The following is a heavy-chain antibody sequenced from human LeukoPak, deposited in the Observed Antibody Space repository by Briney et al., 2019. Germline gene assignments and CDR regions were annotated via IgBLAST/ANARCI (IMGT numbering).Heavy chain of an antibody. CDR1: GFTFSSYS. J-gene: IGHJ4*02. V-gene: IGHV3-21*01. CDR2: ISSSSSYI. D-gene: IGHD6-13*01. Sequence: KPGGSLRLSCAASGFTFSSYSMNWVRQAPGKGLEWVSSISSSSSYIYYADSVKGRFTISRDNAKNSLYLQMNSLRAEDTAMYYCARGIAAAEVYWGQGTLVTVSS. CDR3: ARGIAAAEVY.